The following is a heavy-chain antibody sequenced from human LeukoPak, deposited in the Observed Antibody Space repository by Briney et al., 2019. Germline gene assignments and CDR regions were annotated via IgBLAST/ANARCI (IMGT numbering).Heavy chain of an antibody. CDR3: ARIFIRNGYSSYFDC. CDR2: VYQRGTT. J-gene: IGHJ4*02. CDR1: GFSISSGHY. D-gene: IGHD5-18*01. V-gene: IGHV4-38-2*02. Sequence: SETLSLTCTVSGFSISSGHYWGWVRQPPGAGLEWIGSVYQRGTTYYNPSLKSRVTTSVDMSKNQFSLRLRPVTAADTAVYYCARIFIRNGYSSYFDCWGQGTLVTVSS.